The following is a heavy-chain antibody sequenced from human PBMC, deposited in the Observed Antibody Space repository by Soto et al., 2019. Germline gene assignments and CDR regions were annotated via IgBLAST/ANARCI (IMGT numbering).Heavy chain of an antibody. J-gene: IGHJ5*02. Sequence: WRSLRLSCPPSGFTFRDAWMSWVRQAPRKWLDWVGRSKSKSDGGTTEYAPPVRGRLTISRDDSKNTLYLQMNSLKTEDTAVYYCTTDLWRIAVVVGSTGYFNPWGQGTPVTVSS. D-gene: IGHD2-15*01. CDR3: TTDLWRIAVVVGSTGYFNP. V-gene: IGHV3-15*01. CDR2: SKSKSDGGTT. CDR1: GFTFRDAW.